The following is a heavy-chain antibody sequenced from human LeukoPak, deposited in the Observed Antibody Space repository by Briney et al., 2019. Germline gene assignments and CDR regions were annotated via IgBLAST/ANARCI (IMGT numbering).Heavy chain of an antibody. D-gene: IGHD6-19*01. CDR1: GFTFSSYA. CDR2: ISGSGGST. CDR3: AKDRDPGIAVAGTRFDY. J-gene: IGHJ4*02. Sequence: GGSLRLSCAASGFTFSSYAMSWVRQAPGKGLEWVSAISGSGGSTYSADSVKGRFTISRDNSKNTLYLQMNSLRAEDKAAYYCAKDRDPGIAVAGTRFDYWGQGTLVTVSS. V-gene: IGHV3-23*01.